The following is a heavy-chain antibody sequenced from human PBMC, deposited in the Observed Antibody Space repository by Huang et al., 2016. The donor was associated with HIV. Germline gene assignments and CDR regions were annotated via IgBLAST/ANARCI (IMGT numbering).Heavy chain of an antibody. Sequence: EVQLVESGGGLVPPGGSLRFSCAASGFTLSSYWMSWVRQAPGRGLKWVANIKHDGSGAYYVDSVRGRFTISRDNAKNALYLQINNLRAEDTAVYYCARLGRDYSHDFWGQGSLVIVSS. CDR2: IKHDGSGA. CDR1: GFTLSSYW. J-gene: IGHJ4*02. CDR3: ARLGRDYSHDF. D-gene: IGHD1-26*01. V-gene: IGHV3-7*03.